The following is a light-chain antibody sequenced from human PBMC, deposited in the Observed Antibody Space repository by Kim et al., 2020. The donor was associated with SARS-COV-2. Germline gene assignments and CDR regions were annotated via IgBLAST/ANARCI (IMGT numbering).Light chain of an antibody. CDR1: KLGGRY. V-gene: IGLV3-1*01. CDR3: QAWDSTTAEV. CDR2: QDT. Sequence: VSPGQTASIPCSGDKLGGRYACWYQQKAGQSPLLVIYQDTKRPSGIPERFSGSNSGNTATLTISGTQSMDEAVYYCQAWDSTTAEVFGGGTQLTVL. J-gene: IGLJ3*02.